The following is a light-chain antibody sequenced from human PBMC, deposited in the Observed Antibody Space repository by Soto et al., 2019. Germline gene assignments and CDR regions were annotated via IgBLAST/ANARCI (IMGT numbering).Light chain of an antibody. CDR2: GSS. V-gene: IGKV3-15*01. J-gene: IGKJ1*01. Sequence: EIVMTQSPATLSVSPGERATLSFRASQSVSSNVAWYQQKPCQAPRLRIYGSSTRATGIPARFSGSWSGTEFTLTISSLQSEEFAVYYCQQYNNWWKFGHGTNVES. CDR3: QQYNNWWK. CDR1: QSVSSN.